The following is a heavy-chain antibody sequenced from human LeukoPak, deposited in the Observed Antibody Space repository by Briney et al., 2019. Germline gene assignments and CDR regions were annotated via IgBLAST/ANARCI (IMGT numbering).Heavy chain of an antibody. CDR3: ARSYYDSSGYYPPGAY. J-gene: IGHJ4*02. Sequence: PSETLSLTCTVSGGSISSYYWSWIRQPPGKGLEWIGYIYYSGSTYYNPSLKSRVTISVDTSKNQFSLKLSSVTAADTAVYYCARSYYDSSGYYPPGAYWGQGTLVTVSS. V-gene: IGHV4-59*04. CDR1: GGSISSYY. D-gene: IGHD3-22*01. CDR2: IYYSGST.